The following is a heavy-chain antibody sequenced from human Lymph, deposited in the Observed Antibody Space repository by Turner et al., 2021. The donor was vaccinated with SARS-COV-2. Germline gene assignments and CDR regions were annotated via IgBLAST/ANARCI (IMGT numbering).Heavy chain of an antibody. Sequence: QVQLVQPGAAVKKPGAAVNGSCKVSGYTRTELSIHWVRQAPGKGLEWMGGFDTEDGETIYEQKFQGRVTITEDTSTDTAYMELSSLRAEDTAVYYCATLKTNWKILTGRYFFDFWGQGTLVTVSS. CDR2: FDTEDGET. CDR3: ATLKTNWKILTGRYFFDF. V-gene: IGHV1-24*01. CDR1: GYTRTELS. D-gene: IGHD1-1*01. J-gene: IGHJ4*02.